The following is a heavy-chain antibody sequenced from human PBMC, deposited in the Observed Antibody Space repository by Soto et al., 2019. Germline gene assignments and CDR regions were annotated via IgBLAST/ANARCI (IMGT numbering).Heavy chain of an antibody. J-gene: IGHJ4*02. CDR2: IIPIFGTA. D-gene: IGHD6-6*01. V-gene: IGHV1-69*13. Sequence: SVKVSCKASGGTFSSYAISWVRQAPGQGLEWMGGIIPIFGTANYAQKFQGRVTITADESTSTAYMELSSLRSEDTAVYYCARDKSSSSGEEFFSYWGQGTLVTVSS. CDR3: ARDKSSSSGEEFFSY. CDR1: GGTFSSYA.